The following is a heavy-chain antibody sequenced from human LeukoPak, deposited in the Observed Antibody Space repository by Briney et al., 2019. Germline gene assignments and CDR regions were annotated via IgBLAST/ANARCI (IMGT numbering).Heavy chain of an antibody. J-gene: IGHJ4*02. CDR2: INPNGGGT. CDR3: AISGSYSLDF. D-gene: IGHD1-26*01. Sequence: ASVKVSCEASGYTFTGYYMHWVRQAPGQGLEWMGWINPNGGGTNYAQKFQGRVTMTTYTSINTAYMDLTRLTSDDTAVYYCAISGSYSLDFWGQGTLVTVSS. CDR1: GYTFTGYY. V-gene: IGHV1-2*02.